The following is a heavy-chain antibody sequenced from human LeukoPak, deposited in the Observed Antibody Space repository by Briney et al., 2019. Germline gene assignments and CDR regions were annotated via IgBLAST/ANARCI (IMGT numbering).Heavy chain of an antibody. CDR3: ARDPLRFAFDI. D-gene: IGHD3-16*01. J-gene: IGHJ3*02. CDR1: GFTFSSYG. Sequence: PGGSLRLSCAASGFTFSSYGVHWVRQAPGKGLEWVAVIWYDGSNKYYADSVKGRFTISRDNSKNTLYLQMNSLRAEDTAVYYCARDPLRFAFDIWGQGTMVTVSS. V-gene: IGHV3-33*01. CDR2: IWYDGSNK.